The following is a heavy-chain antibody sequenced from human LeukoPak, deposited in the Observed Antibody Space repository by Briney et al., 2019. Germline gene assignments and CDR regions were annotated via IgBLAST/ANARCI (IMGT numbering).Heavy chain of an antibody. CDR2: IISKTDGGTT. D-gene: IGHD6-19*01. Sequence: GGSLRLSCAASGFTFSSYEMHWVRQAPGKGLEWVGRIISKTDGGTTDYAAPVKGRFTISRDDSKNTLYLQMNSLKTEDTAVYYCTTRPLSIAVAGHYYYYMDVWGKGTTVTVSS. CDR3: TTRPLSIAVAGHYYYYMDV. CDR1: GFTFSSYE. J-gene: IGHJ6*03. V-gene: IGHV3-15*01.